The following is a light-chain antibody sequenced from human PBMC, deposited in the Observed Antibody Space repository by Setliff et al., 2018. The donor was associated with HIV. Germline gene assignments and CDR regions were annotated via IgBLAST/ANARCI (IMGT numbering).Light chain of an antibody. Sequence: QSALTQPASVSGSPGQSITISCTGTASDVGGYNYVSWYQQYPGKAPKLMIYEVSNRPSGVSNRFSGSKSGNTASLTISGLQAEDEADYYCPSYTTSSSLGGIFGGGT. CDR2: EVS. J-gene: IGLJ2*01. V-gene: IGLV2-14*01. CDR3: PSYTTSSSLGGI. CDR1: ASDVGGYNY.